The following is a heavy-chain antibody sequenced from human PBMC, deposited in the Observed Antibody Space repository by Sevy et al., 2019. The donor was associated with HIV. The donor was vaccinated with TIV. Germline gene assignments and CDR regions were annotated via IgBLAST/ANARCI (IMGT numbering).Heavy chain of an antibody. J-gene: IGHJ6*02. Sequence: GGSLRLSYAASGFTFSSYSMNWVRQAPGKGLEWVSYISSSSSTIYYANSVKGRFTISRDNAKNSLYLQMNSLRDEDTAVYYCARDLLGDYYYYYGMDVWGQGTTVTVSS. CDR2: ISSSSSTI. CDR3: ARDLLGDYYYYYGMDV. D-gene: IGHD7-27*01. V-gene: IGHV3-48*02. CDR1: GFTFSSYS.